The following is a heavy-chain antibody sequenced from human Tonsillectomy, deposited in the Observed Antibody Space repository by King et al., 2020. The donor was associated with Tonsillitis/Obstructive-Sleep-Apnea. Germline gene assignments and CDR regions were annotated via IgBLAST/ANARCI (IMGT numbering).Heavy chain of an antibody. D-gene: IGHD6-19*01. Sequence: QLVQSGSELKKPGASVKVSCKASGYTFTSYAMNWVRQAPGQGLECMGWIHTKTGNPTYAQGFTGRFLFSLDTSVSTAYLQINGLKAEDTALYYCARDPRVAVAGSFDYWGQGTLVTVSS. J-gene: IGHJ4*02. V-gene: IGHV7-4-1*02. CDR2: IHTKTGNP. CDR3: ARDPRVAVAGSFDY. CDR1: GYTFTSYA.